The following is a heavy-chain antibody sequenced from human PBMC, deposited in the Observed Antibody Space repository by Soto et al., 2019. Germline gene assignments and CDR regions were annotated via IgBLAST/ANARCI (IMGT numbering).Heavy chain of an antibody. Sequence: EVQLLESGGGLVQPGGSLRLSCAASGFTFSSYAMSWVRQAPGNGLELVSAISGSGCRTYYADSVKGRFTISRDNSKNTLYLQMNSLRAEDTDVYYCAKEADRDYVDYLDYWGQGPLVTVSS. CDR2: ISGSGCRT. CDR1: GFTFSSYA. D-gene: IGHD4-17*01. V-gene: IGHV3-23*01. J-gene: IGHJ4*02. CDR3: AKEADRDYVDYLDY.